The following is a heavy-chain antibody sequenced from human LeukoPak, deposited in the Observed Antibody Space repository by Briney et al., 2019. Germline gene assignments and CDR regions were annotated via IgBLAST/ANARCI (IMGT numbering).Heavy chain of an antibody. CDR1: GGSLTYYY. Sequence: SETLSLTCTVSGGSLTYYYWTWIRQSPGRRPEWIGYIYYSGSTHYNPSLESRVAFSVDTSKNQFSLKLSSVTAADTAVYYCARDGYDFWSGYYTDWYFDLWGRGTLVTVSS. CDR3: ARDGYDFWSGYYTDWYFDL. CDR2: IYYSGST. D-gene: IGHD3-3*01. J-gene: IGHJ2*01. V-gene: IGHV4-59*01.